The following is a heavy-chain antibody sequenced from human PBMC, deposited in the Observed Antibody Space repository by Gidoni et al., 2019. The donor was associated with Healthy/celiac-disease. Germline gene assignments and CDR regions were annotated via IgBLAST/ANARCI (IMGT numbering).Heavy chain of an antibody. CDR1: GGSFSGYY. Sequence: QVQLQQWGAGLLKPSEPLSLTCAVYGGSFSGYYWSWIRQPPGKGLEWIGEINHSGSTNYNPSLKSRVTISVDTSKNQFSLKLSSVTAADTAVYYCARAYYYDSSGSGPFDIWGQGTMVTVSS. V-gene: IGHV4-34*01. D-gene: IGHD3-22*01. CDR2: INHSGST. J-gene: IGHJ3*02. CDR3: ARAYYYDSSGSGPFDI.